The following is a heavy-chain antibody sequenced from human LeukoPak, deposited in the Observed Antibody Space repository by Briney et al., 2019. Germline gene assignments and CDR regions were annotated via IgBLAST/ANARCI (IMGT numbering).Heavy chain of an antibody. V-gene: IGHV3-23*01. CDR3: AKIHGPEMTYYDYVWGSYRAQYYFDY. J-gene: IGHJ4*02. CDR1: GFTFSSYA. Sequence: QPGGSLRLSCAASGFTFSSYAMSWVRQAPGKGLEWVSAISGSGGSTYYADSVKGRFTISRDNSKNTLYLQMNSLRAEDTAVYYCAKIHGPEMTYYDYVWGSYRAQYYFDYWGQGTLVTVSS. CDR2: ISGSGGST. D-gene: IGHD3-16*02.